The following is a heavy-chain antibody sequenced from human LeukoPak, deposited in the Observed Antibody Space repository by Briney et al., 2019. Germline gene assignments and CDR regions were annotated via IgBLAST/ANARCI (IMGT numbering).Heavy chain of an antibody. CDR2: IRYDGSNK. J-gene: IGHJ6*03. CDR1: GFTFSSYG. CDR3: AKGPYYDFWSGYYSPYVDV. V-gene: IGHV3-30*02. Sequence: GGSLRLSCAASGFTFSSYGMHWVRQAPGKGLEWVAFIRYDGSNKYYADSVKGRFTISRDNSKNTLYLQMNSLRAEDTAVYYCAKGPYYDFWSGYYSPYVDVWGKGTTVTVSS. D-gene: IGHD3-3*01.